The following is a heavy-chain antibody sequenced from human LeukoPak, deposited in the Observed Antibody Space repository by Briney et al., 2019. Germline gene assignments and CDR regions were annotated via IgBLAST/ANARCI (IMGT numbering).Heavy chain of an antibody. CDR1: GFTFSIYT. CDR3: ARDPSSRGGFDY. J-gene: IGHJ4*02. V-gene: IGHV3-21*01. CDR2: ISGRNTYI. D-gene: IGHD6-13*01. Sequence: GGSLRLSCATSGFTFSIYTVNWVRQAPGKGLEWVSSISGRNTYIYYADSVKGRFTISRDNAKNSLYLQMNSLRGEDTAVYYCARDPSSRGGFDYWGQGTLVTVSS.